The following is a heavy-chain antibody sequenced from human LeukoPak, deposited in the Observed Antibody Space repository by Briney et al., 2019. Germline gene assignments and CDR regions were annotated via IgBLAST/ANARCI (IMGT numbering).Heavy chain of an antibody. Sequence: GGSLRLSCAASRFTFRNAWMKWVRQAPGKGLEWVGRIKSKVDGETTDYAAPVKGRFTISRDDSNNMVYLQMNSLKIEDTAVYYCAIDEPNYAPYDFDYWGQGTLVTVSS. D-gene: IGHD4/OR15-4a*01. CDR1: RFTFRNAW. J-gene: IGHJ4*02. CDR3: AIDEPNYAPYDFDY. CDR2: IKSKVDGETT. V-gene: IGHV3-15*01.